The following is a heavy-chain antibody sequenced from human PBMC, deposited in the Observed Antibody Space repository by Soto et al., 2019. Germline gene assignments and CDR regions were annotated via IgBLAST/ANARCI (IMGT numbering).Heavy chain of an antibody. V-gene: IGHV1-2*04. Sequence: ASVKVSCKASGYTFTGYYMHWVRQAPGQGLEWMGWINPNSGGTNYAQKFQGWVTMTRDTSISIAYMELSRLRSDDTAVYYCTRGVDRYCTDGVCFVPYFDYRAQRTPVTVSS. D-gene: IGHD2-8*01. CDR3: TRGVDRYCTDGVCFVPYFDY. CDR1: GYTFTGYY. J-gene: IGHJ4*02. CDR2: INPNSGGT.